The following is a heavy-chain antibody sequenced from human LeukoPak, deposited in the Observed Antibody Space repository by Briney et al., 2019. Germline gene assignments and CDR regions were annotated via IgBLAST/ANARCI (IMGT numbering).Heavy chain of an antibody. CDR1: GGSISSSNW. D-gene: IGHD6-13*01. Sequence: SETLSLTCAVSGGSISSSNWWSWVRQPPGKGLEWIGEIYHSGSTNYNPSLKSRVTISVDKSKNHFSLKLSSVTAADTAVYYCARHLRGEQQLSGFDYWGQGTPVTVSS. V-gene: IGHV4-4*02. CDR3: ARHLRGEQQLSGFDY. J-gene: IGHJ4*02. CDR2: IYHSGST.